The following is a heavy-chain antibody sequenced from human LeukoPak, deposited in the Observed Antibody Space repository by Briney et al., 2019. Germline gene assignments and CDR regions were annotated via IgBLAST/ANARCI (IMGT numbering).Heavy chain of an antibody. Sequence: HPGGSLRLSCAASGFTFSSYAMSWVRQAPGKGLEWVSAISGSGGSTYYADSVKGRFTISRDNSKNTLYLQMNSLRAEDTAVYYCAKDRWLPDHYSNVQVGTPDYWGQGTLVTVSS. CDR1: GFTFSSYA. CDR2: ISGSGGST. J-gene: IGHJ4*02. V-gene: IGHV3-23*01. CDR3: AKDRWLPDHYSNVQVGTPDY. D-gene: IGHD4-4*01.